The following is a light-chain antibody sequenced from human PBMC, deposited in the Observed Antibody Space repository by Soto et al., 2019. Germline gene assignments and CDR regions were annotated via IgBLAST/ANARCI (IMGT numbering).Light chain of an antibody. J-gene: IGKJ4*01. CDR3: QQYHNLILT. CDR1: HDISNY. V-gene: IGKV1-33*01. Sequence: DIQMTQSPSPLSASLGDSVTITCQASHDISNYLNWYQHKPGKAPKLLIYDASNLEAGVPSRFSGSGSGTDFVLTISSLQPEDIATYYCQQYHNLILTFGGGTKVEL. CDR2: DAS.